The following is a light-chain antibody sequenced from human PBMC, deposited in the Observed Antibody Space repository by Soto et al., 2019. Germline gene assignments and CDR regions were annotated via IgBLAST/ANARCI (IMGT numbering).Light chain of an antibody. J-gene: IGKJ4*01. CDR3: QQDNKWPLT. V-gene: IGKV3-15*01. CDR1: QSVSNN. Sequence: EIVMTQSPATLSVSPGERATLSCRASQSVSNNLAWYQQKPGQAPRLLIYFASTRATGIPARFSGSGSGTEFTLTISSLQSEDFAVYYCQQDNKWPLTFGGGTKVETK. CDR2: FAS.